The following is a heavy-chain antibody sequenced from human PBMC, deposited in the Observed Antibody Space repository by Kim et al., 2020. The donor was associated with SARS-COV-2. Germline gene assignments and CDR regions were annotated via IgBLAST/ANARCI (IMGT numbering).Heavy chain of an antibody. V-gene: IGHV3-23*01. Sequence: SVKGRFTSSRDNSKNPLYLQMNSLRAEDTAVYYCSKESQIVVVPAATLDYWGQGTLVTVSS. D-gene: IGHD2-2*01. CDR3: SKESQIVVVPAATLDY. J-gene: IGHJ4*02.